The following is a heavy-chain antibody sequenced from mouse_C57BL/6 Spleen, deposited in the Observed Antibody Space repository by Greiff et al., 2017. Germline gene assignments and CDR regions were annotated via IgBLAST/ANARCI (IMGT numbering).Heavy chain of an antibody. D-gene: IGHD1-1*01. J-gene: IGHJ2*01. V-gene: IGHV1-55*01. CDR1: GYTFTSYW. CDR2: IYPGSGST. Sequence: QVQLKQPGAELVKPGASVTMSCKASGYTFTSYWITWVKQRPGQGLEWIGDIYPGSGSTNYNEKFKSKATLTVDTSSSTAYMQLSSLTSEDSAVYYCARCTTVVDFDYWGQGTTLTVSS. CDR3: ARCTTVVDFDY.